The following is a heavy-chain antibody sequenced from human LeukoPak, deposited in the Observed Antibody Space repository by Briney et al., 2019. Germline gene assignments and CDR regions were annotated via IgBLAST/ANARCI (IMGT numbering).Heavy chain of an antibody. J-gene: IGHJ4*02. CDR3: ASGASSGSSFDY. V-gene: IGHV4-59*08. CDR2: IYYSGST. Sequence: SETLSLTCTVSGGSISSHYWSWIRQPPGKGLEWIGYIYYSGSTNYNPSLKSRVTISVDTSKNQFSLKLSSVTAADTAVYYCASGASSGSSFDYWGQGTLVTVSS. D-gene: IGHD1-26*01. CDR1: GGSISSHY.